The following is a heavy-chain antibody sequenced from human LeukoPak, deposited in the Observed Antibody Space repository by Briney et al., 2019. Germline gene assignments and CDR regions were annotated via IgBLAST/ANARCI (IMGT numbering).Heavy chain of an antibody. CDR2: IYYTGST. CDR1: GGSINSYY. Sequence: SETLSLTCTVSGGSINSYYWSWIRQPPGKGLEWIGYIYYTGSTNYNPSLRSRVTMSVDTSKNQFSLKLRFVTAADTAVYYCARTYSSGAFDIWGQGTMVTVSS. D-gene: IGHD6-25*01. J-gene: IGHJ3*02. V-gene: IGHV4-59*08. CDR3: ARTYSSGAFDI.